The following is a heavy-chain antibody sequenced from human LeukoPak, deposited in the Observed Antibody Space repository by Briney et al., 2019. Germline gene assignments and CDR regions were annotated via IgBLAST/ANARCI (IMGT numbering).Heavy chain of an antibody. CDR3: AKDLERGSFGYSPIDH. V-gene: IGHV3-30*18. Sequence: GEPLTLSCATSGFTFSYYGMQWVRPPPGKGLEWVAGTAYDDVNKYYGDSVKGRLTISRDKSKNTLYLQMNSLRAADTAVYYCAKDLERGSFGYSPIDHWGQGTLVTVSS. J-gene: IGHJ4*02. D-gene: IGHD3-16*02. CDR2: TAYDDVNK. CDR1: GFTFSYYG.